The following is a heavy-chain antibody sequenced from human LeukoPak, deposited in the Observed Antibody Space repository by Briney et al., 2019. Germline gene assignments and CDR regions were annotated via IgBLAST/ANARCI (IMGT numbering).Heavy chain of an antibody. CDR1: GYIFANYW. V-gene: IGHV5-51*01. J-gene: IGHJ4*02. CDR3: ARPVEMATSPFDY. D-gene: IGHD5-24*01. Sequence: GESLKISCKGSGYIFANYWIAWVRQMPGKGLEWMGIIYPDDSDTRYSPSFQGQVTISADKSIATAYLQWSSLKASDTAMYYCARPVEMATSPFDYWGQGTLVTVSP. CDR2: IYPDDSDT.